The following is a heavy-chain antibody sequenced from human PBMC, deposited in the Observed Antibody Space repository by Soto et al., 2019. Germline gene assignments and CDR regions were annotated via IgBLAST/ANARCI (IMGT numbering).Heavy chain of an antibody. J-gene: IGHJ6*03. V-gene: IGHV4-59*08. CDR3: ARHWPYCTSSNCYRPYYYYYMDA. CDR1: GASINNYY. D-gene: IGHD2-2*01. Sequence: QVQLQESGPGLVKPSETLSLTCTVSGASINNYYWSWIRQSPGKGLELIGYIYYNGSTNYNPSLKSRVTISIDTSKNQFSLKVSSVTAADTAVYYCARHWPYCTSSNCYRPYYYYYMDAWGKGTTVTVSS. CDR2: IYYNGST.